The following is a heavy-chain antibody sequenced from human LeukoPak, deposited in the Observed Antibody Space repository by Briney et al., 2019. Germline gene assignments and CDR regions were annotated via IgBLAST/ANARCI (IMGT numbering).Heavy chain of an antibody. Sequence: GGSLRLSCAASGFTFSNYWIHWVRQAPGKGLVWVSRIDNAGSITTYADSVKGRFTISRDNAENTSYLQMNSLRVEDTAVYYCVRSAFHAGSGNYYDYWGQGTLVTVSS. J-gene: IGHJ4*02. CDR1: GFTFSNYW. D-gene: IGHD3-22*01. CDR2: IDNAGSIT. V-gene: IGHV3-74*03. CDR3: VRSAFHAGSGNYYDY.